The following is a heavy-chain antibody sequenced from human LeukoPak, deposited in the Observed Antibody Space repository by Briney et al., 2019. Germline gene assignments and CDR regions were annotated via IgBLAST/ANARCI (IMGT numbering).Heavy chain of an antibody. Sequence: GSLRLSWATSGITFSSHSMKWVRQAPGKGLEGVSSISSSSSYIYYADSVKGRFTISRDNAKNSLYLQMNSLRAEDTAVYYCARVTLGVAVAGDYWGQGTLVTVSS. CDR2: ISSSSSYI. CDR1: GITFSSHS. J-gene: IGHJ4*02. D-gene: IGHD6-19*01. CDR3: ARVTLGVAVAGDY. V-gene: IGHV3-21*01.